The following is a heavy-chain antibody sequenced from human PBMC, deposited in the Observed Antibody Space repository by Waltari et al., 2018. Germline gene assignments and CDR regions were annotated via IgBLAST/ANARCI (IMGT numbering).Heavy chain of an antibody. D-gene: IGHD3-10*01. CDR2: IEPEDGET. J-gene: IGHJ4*02. V-gene: IGHV1-69-2*01. Sequence: EVELVQSGAEVKKPGATVQISCKASGYTFMDYFMHWVQQAPGKGLDGMGRIEPEDGETGYSEKFQGRVTITADTSTDTAYMELSSLTSGDTAVYYCAPLPGGSGQTFDYWGQGTLVTVSS. CDR3: APLPGGSGQTFDY. CDR1: GYTFMDYF.